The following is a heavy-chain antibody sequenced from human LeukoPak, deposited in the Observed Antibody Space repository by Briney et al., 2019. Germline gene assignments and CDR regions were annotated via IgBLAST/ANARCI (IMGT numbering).Heavy chain of an antibody. CDR3: AKDRRARRSYDRGGAFDI. J-gene: IGHJ3*02. CDR2: ISWNSGSI. Sequence: PGGSLRLSCAASGFTFDDYAMHWVRQAPGKGLEWVSGISWNSGSIGYADSVKGRFTIFRDNAKNYLYLQMNSLRAEDMALYYCAKDRRARRSYDRGGAFDIWGQGTMVTVSS. CDR1: GFTFDDYA. D-gene: IGHD1-26*01. V-gene: IGHV3-9*03.